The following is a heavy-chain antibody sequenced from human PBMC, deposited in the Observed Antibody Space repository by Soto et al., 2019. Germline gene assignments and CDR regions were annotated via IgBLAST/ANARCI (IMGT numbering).Heavy chain of an antibody. V-gene: IGHV5-10-1*01. CDR3: ARRIAAAGGYYYYAFDV. D-gene: IGHD6-13*01. Sequence: GESLKISCKGSGYNFDTYWINWVRQTPGKGLEWMGRIAPIDSKTKYSPSLEGHITISVDKYISTTYLQWSSLKASDTAIYYCARRIAAAGGYYYYAFDVWGQGTAVTVSS. J-gene: IGHJ6*02. CDR2: IAPIDSKT. CDR1: GYNFDTYW.